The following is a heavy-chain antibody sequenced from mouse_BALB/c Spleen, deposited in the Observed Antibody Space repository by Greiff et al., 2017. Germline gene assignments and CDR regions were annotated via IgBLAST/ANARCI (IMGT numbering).Heavy chain of an antibody. D-gene: IGHD2-13*01. CDR3: ARQGDNYVDY. V-gene: IGHV5-12-2*01. Sequence: DVHLVESGGGLVKPGGSLKLSCAASGFTFSSYTMSWVRQTPEKRLGWVAYISNGGGSTYYPETVKGRFTISRDNAKNTLYLQMSSLKSEDTAMYYCARQGDNYVDYWGQGTTLTVSS. J-gene: IGHJ2*01. CDR1: GFTFSSYT. CDR2: ISNGGGST.